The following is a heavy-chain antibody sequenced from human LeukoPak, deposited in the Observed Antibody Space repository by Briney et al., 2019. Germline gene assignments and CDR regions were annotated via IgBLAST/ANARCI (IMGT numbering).Heavy chain of an antibody. Sequence: SETLSLTCTVSGGSISSGDYYWSWIRQPPGRGLEWIGYIYYSGSTYYNPSLKSRVTISVDTSKNQFSLKLSSVTAADTAVYYCARDSSRPRAFDIWGQGTMVTVSS. V-gene: IGHV4-30-4*08. CDR1: GGSISSGDYY. D-gene: IGHD6-13*01. CDR2: IYYSGST. CDR3: ARDSSRPRAFDI. J-gene: IGHJ3*02.